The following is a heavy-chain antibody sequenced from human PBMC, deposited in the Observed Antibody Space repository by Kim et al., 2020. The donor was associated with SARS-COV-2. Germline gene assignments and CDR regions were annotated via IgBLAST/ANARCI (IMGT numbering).Heavy chain of an antibody. CDR3: ARDLEQQLVRYYYYGMDV. CDR2: ISYDGSNK. J-gene: IGHJ6*02. CDR1: GFTFSSYA. Sequence: GGSLRLSCAASGFTFSSYAMHWVRQAPGKGLEWVAVISYDGSNKYYVDSVKGRFTISRDNSKNTLYLQMNSLRAEDTAVYYCARDLEQQLVRYYYYGMDVWGQGTTVTVSS. D-gene: IGHD6-13*01. V-gene: IGHV3-30*04.